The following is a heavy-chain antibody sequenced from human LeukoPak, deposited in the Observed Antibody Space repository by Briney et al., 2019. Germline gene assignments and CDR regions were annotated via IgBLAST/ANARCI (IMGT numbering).Heavy chain of an antibody. D-gene: IGHD2-2*02. CDR3: ARVMGCSSTSCYTGLDY. J-gene: IGHJ4*02. CDR1: GFTFSSYW. CDR2: IKQDGSEK. Sequence: GGSLRLSCAASGFTFSSYWMSWVRQAPGKGLEWVANIKQDGSEKYYVDSVKGRFTISRDNAKNSLYLQMNSLRAEDTAVYYCARVMGCSSTSCYTGLDYCGPGTLVNVSS. V-gene: IGHV3-7*01.